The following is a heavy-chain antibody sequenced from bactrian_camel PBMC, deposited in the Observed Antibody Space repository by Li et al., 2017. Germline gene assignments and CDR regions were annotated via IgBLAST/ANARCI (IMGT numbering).Heavy chain of an antibody. J-gene: IGHJ4*01. CDR2: IDSDGST. CDR1: GHDDGSGV. Sequence: HVQLVESGGRSVQDGGSLRLSCTVSGHDDGSGVMGWFRQAPGKGREGVAAIDSDGSTRSADSVKGRFTISRDNAKNTLFLEMNSLKPEDTAMYYCAARQYGTCAVDGSEYKFWGQGTQVTVS. V-gene: IGHV3S55*01. D-gene: IGHD7*01. CDR3: AARQYGTCAVDGSEYKF.